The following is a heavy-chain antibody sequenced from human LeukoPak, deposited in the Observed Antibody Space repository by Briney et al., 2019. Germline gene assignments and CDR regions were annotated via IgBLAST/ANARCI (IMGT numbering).Heavy chain of an antibody. CDR2: INHSGST. D-gene: IGHD3-10*01. CDR3: ARGGRITMVRGVIINRSVDY. CDR1: GGSFSGYY. J-gene: IGHJ4*02. Sequence: SEALSLTCAVYGGSFSGYYWSWIRQPPGKGLEWIGEINHSGSTNYNPSLKSRVTISVDTSKNQFSLKLSSVTAADTAVYYCARGGRITMVRGVIINRSVDYWGQGTLVTVSS. V-gene: IGHV4-34*01.